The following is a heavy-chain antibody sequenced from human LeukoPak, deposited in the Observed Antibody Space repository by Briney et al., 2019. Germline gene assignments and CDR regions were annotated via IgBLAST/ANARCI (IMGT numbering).Heavy chain of an antibody. D-gene: IGHD2-15*01. CDR3: ARGRGYCCRTTCWYFDY. V-gene: IGHV3-48*01. J-gene: IGHJ4*02. CDR2: INSGSDII. Sequence: GGSLRLSCAASGFTFPTYHMVWVRQSPGKGLEWLAYINSGSDIIYYADSVKGRFTISRDNAKNSLYLEMISLRAEDTAVYFCARGRGYCCRTTCWYFDYWGQGTLVTVSS. CDR1: GFTFPTYH.